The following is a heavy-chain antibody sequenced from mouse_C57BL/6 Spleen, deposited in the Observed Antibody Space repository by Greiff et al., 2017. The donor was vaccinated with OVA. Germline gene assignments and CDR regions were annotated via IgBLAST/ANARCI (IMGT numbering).Heavy chain of an antibody. CDR2: IWGDGST. D-gene: IGHD2-2*01. V-gene: IGHV2-3*01. CDR3: SSGWLPWYFDV. J-gene: IGHJ1*03. CDR1: GFSLTSYG. Sequence: VNVVESGPGLVAPSQSLSITCTVSGFSLTSYGVSWVRQPPGKGLEWLGVIWGDGSTNYHSALISRLSISKDNSKSQVFLKLNSLQTDDTATYYCSSGWLPWYFDVWGTGTTVTVSS.